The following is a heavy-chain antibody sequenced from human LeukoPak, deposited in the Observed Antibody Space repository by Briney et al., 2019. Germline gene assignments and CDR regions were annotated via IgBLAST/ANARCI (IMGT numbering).Heavy chain of an antibody. CDR3: ARLRDGYNYYYDY. J-gene: IGHJ4*02. D-gene: IGHD5-24*01. CDR1: GYSFTSYW. CDR2: IYPGDSDT. V-gene: IGHV5-51*01. Sequence: HGESLKISCKGSGYSFTSYWIGRVRQMPGKGLEWMGIIYPGDSDTRYSPSFQGQVTISADKFISTAYLQWSSLKASDTAMYYCARLRDGYNYYYDYWGQGTLVTVSS.